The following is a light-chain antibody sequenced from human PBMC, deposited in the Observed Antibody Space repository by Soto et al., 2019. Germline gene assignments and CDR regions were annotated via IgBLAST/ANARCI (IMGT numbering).Light chain of an antibody. J-gene: IGLJ1*01. Sequence: QSVLTQPPSVSGAPGQRVTISCTGSSSNIGAGFDVHWYQQLPGTAPKLLIYANRNRPSGVPDRFSGSKSGTSASLAITGLRAEVEADYYCQSYDSSRGVYFFETGTKLPVL. CDR2: ANR. CDR3: QSYDSSRGVYF. V-gene: IGLV1-40*01. CDR1: SSNIGAGFD.